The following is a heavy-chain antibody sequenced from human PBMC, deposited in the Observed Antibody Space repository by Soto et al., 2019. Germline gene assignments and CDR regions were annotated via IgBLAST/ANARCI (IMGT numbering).Heavy chain of an antibody. CDR3: GKRLRIAAAGTFDY. V-gene: IGHV3-23*01. CDR1: GFTFASYA. D-gene: IGHD6-25*01. Sequence: GGSLRLSCGASGFTFASYAMSWVRQAPGKGLEWVSGISGSGGNTYNADSVKGRFTISRDNSKNTLYLDMISLRAEDTAVYYCGKRLRIAAAGTFDYWGQGTLVTISS. CDR2: ISGSGGNT. J-gene: IGHJ4*02.